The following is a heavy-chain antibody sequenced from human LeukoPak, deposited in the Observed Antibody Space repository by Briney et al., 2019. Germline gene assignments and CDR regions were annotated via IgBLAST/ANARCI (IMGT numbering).Heavy chain of an antibody. CDR2: ICYSGST. D-gene: IGHD2-21*01. CDR3: AGDSHRECYPYCYYYYLDV. Sequence: SETLSLTCTVSGGSISGYYWGWLRQAPGQGLEWIGYICYSGSTNYSTSLKSRVTISVDTSKNQSSLKLSSVTAADTAVYYCAGDSHRECYPYCYYYYLDVWGKGTTVTVSS. J-gene: IGHJ6*03. CDR1: GGSISGYY. V-gene: IGHV4-59*01.